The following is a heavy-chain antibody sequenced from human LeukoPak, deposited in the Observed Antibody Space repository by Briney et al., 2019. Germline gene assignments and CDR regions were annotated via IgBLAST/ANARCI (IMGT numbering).Heavy chain of an antibody. V-gene: IGHV4-38-2*01. J-gene: IGHJ6*03. Sequence: SETLSLTCAVSGYTISSGYYWGWILQPPGKGLEWIGSIYHSGSTHYNPSLKSRVTISVDTSKNQFSLKLSSVTAADTAVYYCARRPPSPYYMDVWGKGTTVTVSS. CDR1: GYTISSGYY. CDR2: IYHSGST. D-gene: IGHD6-6*01. CDR3: ARRPPSPYYMDV.